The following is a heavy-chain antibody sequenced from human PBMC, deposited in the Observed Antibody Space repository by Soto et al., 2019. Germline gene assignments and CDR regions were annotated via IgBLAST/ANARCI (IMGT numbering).Heavy chain of an antibody. Sequence: GGSLRLSCAASGFTFSSYAMSWVRQAPGKGLEWVSAISGSGGSTYYADSVKGRFTISRDNSKNTLYLQMNSLRAEDTAVYYCAKDSAPRYCSGGSCYSDYWGQGTLVTVSS. D-gene: IGHD2-15*01. CDR1: GFTFSSYA. J-gene: IGHJ4*02. V-gene: IGHV3-23*01. CDR3: AKDSAPRYCSGGSCYSDY. CDR2: ISGSGGST.